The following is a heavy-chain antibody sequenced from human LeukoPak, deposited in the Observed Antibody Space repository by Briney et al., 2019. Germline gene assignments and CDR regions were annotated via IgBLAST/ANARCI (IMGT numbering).Heavy chain of an antibody. CDR3: ARVAGGSSSWLDAADY. CDR2: IYYSGST. V-gene: IGHV4-59*01. D-gene: IGHD6-13*01. J-gene: IGHJ4*02. CDR1: GGSISSYY. Sequence: PSETLSLTCTVSGGSISSYYWSWIRQPPGKGLEWIGYIYYSGSTNYNPSLKSRVTISVDTSKNQFSLKLSSVTAADTAVYYCARVAGGSSSWLDAADYWGQGTLVTVSS.